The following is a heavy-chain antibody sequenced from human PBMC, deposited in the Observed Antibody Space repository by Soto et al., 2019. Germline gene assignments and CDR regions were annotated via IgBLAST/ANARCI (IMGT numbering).Heavy chain of an antibody. CDR1: GFTFSAYW. Sequence: EVKLEESGGGLVQTGGSLRLSCAVCGFTFSAYWMRWVRQSPGRGLEGVANIKDDGSQTYYVDSVRGRFTISRDNGQNSLYLHMNSLRAEDTAVYYCATAVRGSAWSYWGQGTLVTVSS. CDR3: ATAVRGSAWSY. J-gene: IGHJ4*02. D-gene: IGHD6-19*01. V-gene: IGHV3-7*01. CDR2: IKDDGSQT.